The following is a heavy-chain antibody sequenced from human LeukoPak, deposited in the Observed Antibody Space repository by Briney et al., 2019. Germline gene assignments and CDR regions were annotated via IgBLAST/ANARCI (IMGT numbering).Heavy chain of an antibody. CDR2: ISTSSSYI. J-gene: IGHJ4*02. CDR1: GFTFGDYS. D-gene: IGHD5-18*01. V-gene: IGHV3-21*01. CDR3: ARVGSGYSYGSPLDY. Sequence: GGSLRLSCAASGFTFGDYSMNWVRQAPGKGLEWVSSISTSSSYIYYADSVKGRFTISRDNVKNSLYLQMNSLRAEDTAVYYCARVGSGYSYGSPLDYWGQGTLVTVSS.